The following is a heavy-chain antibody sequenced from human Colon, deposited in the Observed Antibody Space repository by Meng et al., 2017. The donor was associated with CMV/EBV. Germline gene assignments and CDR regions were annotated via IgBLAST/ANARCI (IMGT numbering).Heavy chain of an antibody. Sequence: QGKWVESGGDLVKPGGSLILSCEASGFTFSAYYMSWIREAPGKGLEWVSYISSTSSYINYADSVKGRFTISRDNAKNSLYLQMNSLRAEDTAVYYCARVGGSGSYNFDYWGQGTLVTVSS. J-gene: IGHJ4*02. CDR1: GFTFSAYY. CDR3: ARVGGSGSYNFDY. CDR2: ISSTSSYI. D-gene: IGHD3-10*01. V-gene: IGHV3-11*05.